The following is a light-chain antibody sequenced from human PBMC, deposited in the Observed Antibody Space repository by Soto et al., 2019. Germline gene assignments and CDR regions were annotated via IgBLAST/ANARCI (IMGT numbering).Light chain of an antibody. CDR3: QQYNSYSLT. CDR1: QSISSW. CDR2: KAS. Sequence: DIQMTQSPSTLSASVGDRVTITCRASQSISSWLAWYQQKPGKAPKLLIYKASSLESGVPSRFSGSGSGTEFTLTISSLQPDDFATYYCQQYNSYSLTFGPGT. J-gene: IGKJ3*01. V-gene: IGKV1-5*03.